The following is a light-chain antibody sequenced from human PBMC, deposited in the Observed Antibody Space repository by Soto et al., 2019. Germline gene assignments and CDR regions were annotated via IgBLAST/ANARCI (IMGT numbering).Light chain of an antibody. V-gene: IGLV2-23*01. Sequence: ALTQPASVSGSPGQSITISCTGTSSDVGSGNVVSWYQHYPGKAPQLIIYEGFKRPSGVSSRFSGSKSGNTASLTISGLQAEDEAEYYCCSHAGRNTYVFGTGTKLTVL. J-gene: IGLJ1*01. CDR1: SSDVGSGNV. CDR2: EGF. CDR3: CSHAGRNTYV.